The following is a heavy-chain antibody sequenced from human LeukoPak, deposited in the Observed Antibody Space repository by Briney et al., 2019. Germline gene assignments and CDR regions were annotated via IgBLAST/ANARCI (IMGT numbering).Heavy chain of an antibody. J-gene: IGHJ5*02. CDR2: INHSGST. V-gene: IGHV4-34*01. D-gene: IGHD3-22*01. CDR3: ARGPFLLLGYPRGWFDP. CDR1: GGSFSDYY. Sequence: SETLSLTCAVYGGSFSDYYWSWIRQPPGKGLEWIGEINHSGSTNYNPSLTSRVTISVDTSKNQLSLKLSSVTAADTAVYYCARGPFLLLGYPRGWFDPWGQGTLVTVSS.